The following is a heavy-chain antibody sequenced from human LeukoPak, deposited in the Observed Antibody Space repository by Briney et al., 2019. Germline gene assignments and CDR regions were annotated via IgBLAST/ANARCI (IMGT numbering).Heavy chain of an antibody. Sequence: SQTLSLTCTVSGGSISSGSYYWSWIRQPAGKGLEWIGRIYTSGSTNYNPSLKSRVTISVDTSKNQFSLKLSSVTAADTAVYYCARVKGGCSGGSCYSHYYYYYMDVWGKGTTVTVSS. D-gene: IGHD2-15*01. J-gene: IGHJ6*03. V-gene: IGHV4-61*02. CDR2: IYTSGST. CDR3: ARVKGGCSGGSCYSHYYYYYMDV. CDR1: GGSISSGSYY.